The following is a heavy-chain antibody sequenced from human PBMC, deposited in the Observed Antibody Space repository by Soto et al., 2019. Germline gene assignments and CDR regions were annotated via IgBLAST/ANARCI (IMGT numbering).Heavy chain of an antibody. V-gene: IGHV1-46*04. CDR2: INPSDGSA. CDR3: ARGRGFKTWPNAFDL. Sequence: GGLVKVSCKTSGYSFIDYYMHWVRQAPGQGLEWMGIINPSDGSASYSQRLQGRVTVTRDTPTTTVHMELSSLRSEDTAVYFCARGRGFKTWPNAFDLWGQGTVVTVSS. J-gene: IGHJ3*01. CDR1: GYSFIDYY.